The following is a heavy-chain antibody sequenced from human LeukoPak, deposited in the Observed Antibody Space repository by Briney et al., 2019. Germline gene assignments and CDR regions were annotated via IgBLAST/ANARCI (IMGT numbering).Heavy chain of an antibody. V-gene: IGHV3-20*04. CDR1: GFTFDDYG. Sequence: PGGSLRLSCAASGFTFDDYGMSWVRQAPGKGLEWVSGINWNGGSTGYADSVKGRFTISRDNAKNSLYLQMNSLRAEDTALYYCARRTEDYGDYVGSDCWGQGTLVTVSS. J-gene: IGHJ4*02. D-gene: IGHD4-17*01. CDR3: ARRTEDYGDYVGSDC. CDR2: INWNGGST.